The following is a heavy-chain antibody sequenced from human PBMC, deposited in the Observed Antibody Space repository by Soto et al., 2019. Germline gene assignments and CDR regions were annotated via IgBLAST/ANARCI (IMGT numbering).Heavy chain of an antibody. Sequence: QVQLEQSAPEVKKPGASVKVSCKASGYTFTTYGISWVRQAPGQGLEWMGWINTHNGNTNYAQNLQGRVIMTADTSTSTAYMELRSLRSDDTAVYYCTREGSAPYYYSGMDAWGQGTTVTVSS. J-gene: IGHJ6*02. CDR2: INTHNGNT. D-gene: IGHD3-10*01. CDR1: GYTFTTYG. CDR3: TREGSAPYYYSGMDA. V-gene: IGHV1-18*01.